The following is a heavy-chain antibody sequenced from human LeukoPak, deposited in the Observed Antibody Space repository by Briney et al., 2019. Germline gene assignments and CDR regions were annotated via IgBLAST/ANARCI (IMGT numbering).Heavy chain of an antibody. V-gene: IGHV3-33*06. D-gene: IGHD1-1*01. CDR3: AKDLTTGTLSFDY. J-gene: IGHJ4*02. Sequence: GGSLRLSCAASGFTFSTYGMQWVRQAPGKGLEWVAAIWYDGSEKYYADSAKGRFTISRDNSKNTLYLQMNSLRAEDTAVYYCAKDLTTGTLSFDYWGQGILVTVSS. CDR1: GFTFSTYG. CDR2: IWYDGSEK.